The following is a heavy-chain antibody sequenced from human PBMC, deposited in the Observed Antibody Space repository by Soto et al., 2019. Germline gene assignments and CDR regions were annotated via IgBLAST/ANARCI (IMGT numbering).Heavy chain of an antibody. D-gene: IGHD5-18*01. CDR2: IYYSGST. CDR3: ARGYSSQTGPFDY. CDR1: GGSISSYY. J-gene: IGHJ4*02. V-gene: IGHV4-59*01. Sequence: SETLSLTCTVSGGSISSYYWSWIRQPPGKGLEWIGYIYYSGSTNYNPSLKSRVTISVDTSKNQFSLKLSSVTAADTAVYYCARGYSSQTGPFDYWGQGTLVTVSP.